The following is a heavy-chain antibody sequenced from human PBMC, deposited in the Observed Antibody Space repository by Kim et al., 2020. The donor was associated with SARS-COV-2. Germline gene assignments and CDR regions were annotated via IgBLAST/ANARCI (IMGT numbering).Heavy chain of an antibody. J-gene: IGHJ4*02. Sequence: GESLKISCKGSGYSFTGYWISWVRQMPGKGLEWMGRIDPSDSYTNYSPSFQGHVTISADKSISTAYLQWSSLKASDTAMYYCARHTLAIAAADDYWGQGTLVTVSS. CDR1: GYSFTGYW. CDR2: IDPSDSYT. D-gene: IGHD6-13*01. V-gene: IGHV5-10-1*01. CDR3: ARHTLAIAAADDY.